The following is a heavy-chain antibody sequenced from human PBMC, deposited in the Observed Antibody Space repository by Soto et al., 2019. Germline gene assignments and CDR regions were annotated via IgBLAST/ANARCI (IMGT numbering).Heavy chain of an antibody. CDR2: ISAYNGNT. J-gene: IGHJ4*02. Sequence: ASVKVSCKASGYTFTSYGISWVRQAPGQGLEWMGWISAYNGNTNYAQKLQGRVTMTTDTSTSTAYMELRSLRSDDTAVYYCARDISTPSGSYQPLHYFDDWGKGTLVTVAS. CDR3: ARDISTPSGSYQPLHYFDD. CDR1: GYTFTSYG. V-gene: IGHV1-18*01. D-gene: IGHD1-26*01.